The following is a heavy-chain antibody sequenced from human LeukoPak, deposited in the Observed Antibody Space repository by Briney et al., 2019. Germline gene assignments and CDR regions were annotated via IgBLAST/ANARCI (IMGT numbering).Heavy chain of an antibody. CDR2: INPSGDST. CDR3: ARDDGVLLWFGELSSLYGMDV. V-gene: IGHV1-46*01. D-gene: IGHD3-10*01. Sequence: ASVKVSCKASGYTFTGYYMHWVRQAPGQGLEWMGVINPSGDSTSYAQKFQGRVTMATDTSTSTAYMELRSLRSDDTAVYYCARDDGVLLWFGELSSLYGMDVWGQGTTVTVSS. CDR1: GYTFTGYY. J-gene: IGHJ6*02.